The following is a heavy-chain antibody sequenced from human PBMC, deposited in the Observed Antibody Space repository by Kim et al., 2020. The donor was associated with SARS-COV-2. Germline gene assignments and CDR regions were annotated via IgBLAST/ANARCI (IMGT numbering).Heavy chain of an antibody. J-gene: IGHJ6*02. CDR3: ARVNYGMDV. CDR2: GST. Sequence: GSTNYNPSLKSRVTISVDTSKNQFSLKLSSVTAADTAVYYCARVNYGMDVWGQGTTVTVSS. V-gene: IGHV4-59*01.